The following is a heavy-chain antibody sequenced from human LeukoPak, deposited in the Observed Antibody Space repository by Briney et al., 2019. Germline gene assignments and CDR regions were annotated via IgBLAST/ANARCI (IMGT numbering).Heavy chain of an antibody. J-gene: IGHJ4*02. CDR3: ARDDKWAFDY. Sequence: GGSLRLSCAASGFPFSRYSMNWVRQAPGKGLEWVSSITSSSGYIHYADSVKGRFTISRDNAKNSLYLQMNSLRAEDTAVYYCARDDKWAFDYWGQGALVTVSS. D-gene: IGHD1-26*01. V-gene: IGHV3-21*01. CDR1: GFPFSRYS. CDR2: ITSSSGYI.